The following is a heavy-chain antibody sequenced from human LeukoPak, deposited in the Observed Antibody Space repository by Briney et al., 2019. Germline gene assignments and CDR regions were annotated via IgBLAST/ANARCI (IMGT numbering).Heavy chain of an antibody. J-gene: IGHJ3*02. CDR3: TRLSGGSALRNDAFHI. D-gene: IGHD1-26*01. Sequence: GESLKISCKGSGYSFTSYWISWARQMPGKGLEWMGRIDPSDSYTNYSPSFQGQVTISADKSISTAYLQWSTLKASDTAIYYCTRLSGGSALRNDAFHIWGQGTMVTVSS. V-gene: IGHV5-10-1*04. CDR2: IDPSDSYT. CDR1: GYSFTSYW.